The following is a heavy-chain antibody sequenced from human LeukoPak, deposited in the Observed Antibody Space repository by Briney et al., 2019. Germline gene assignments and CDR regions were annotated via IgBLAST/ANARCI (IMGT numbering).Heavy chain of an antibody. Sequence: SETLSLTCTVSGGSISSSSYYWGWIRQPPGKGLEWIGSIYYSGSTYYNPSLKSRVTISVDTSKNQFSLKLNSVTAADTALYYCARLNGNFQNFYDYWGQGTLVTVSS. CDR1: GGSISSSSYY. CDR3: ARLNGNFQNFYDY. CDR2: IYYSGST. J-gene: IGHJ4*02. D-gene: IGHD1-7*01. V-gene: IGHV4-39*07.